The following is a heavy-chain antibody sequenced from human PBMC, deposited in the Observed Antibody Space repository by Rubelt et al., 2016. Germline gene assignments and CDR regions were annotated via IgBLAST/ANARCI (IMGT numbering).Heavy chain of an antibody. Sequence: MHWVRQAPGQGLEWMGWINPNSGGTNYAQKFQGRVTMTRDTSISTAYMELSRLRSDDTAVYYCARVRALEMATMAHFDYWGQGTLVTVSS. V-gene: IGHV1-2*02. D-gene: IGHD5-24*01. CDR2: INPNSGGT. CDR3: ARVRALEMATMAHFDY. J-gene: IGHJ4*02.